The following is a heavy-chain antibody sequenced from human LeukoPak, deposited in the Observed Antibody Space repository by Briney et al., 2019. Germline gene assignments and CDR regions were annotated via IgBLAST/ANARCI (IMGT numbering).Heavy chain of an antibody. CDR2: ISSDGSST. D-gene: IGHD3-10*01. V-gene: IGHV3-74*01. CDR1: GFTFSSYW. Sequence: GSLRLSCAASGFTFSSYWMQWVRQAPGKGLVWVSRISSDGSSTSYADSVKGRFTISRDNSKNTLYLQMNSLRVEDTAVYYCAKDNRDYYIDYWGQGTLVTVSS. CDR3: AKDNRDYYIDY. J-gene: IGHJ4*02.